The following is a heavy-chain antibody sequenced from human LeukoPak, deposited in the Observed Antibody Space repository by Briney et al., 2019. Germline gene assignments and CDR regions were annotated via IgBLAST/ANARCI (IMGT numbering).Heavy chain of an antibody. V-gene: IGHV4-34*01. CDR3: ARGRWITMVRGVKNWFDP. J-gene: IGHJ5*02. D-gene: IGHD3-10*01. Sequence: SETLSLTCAVYGGSFSEYYWSWIRQPPGKGLEWIGEINHSGSTNYNPSLKSRVTISVDTSKNQFSLKLSSVTAADTAVYYCARGRWITMVRGVKNWFDPWGQGTLVTVSS. CDR1: GGSFSEYY. CDR2: INHSGST.